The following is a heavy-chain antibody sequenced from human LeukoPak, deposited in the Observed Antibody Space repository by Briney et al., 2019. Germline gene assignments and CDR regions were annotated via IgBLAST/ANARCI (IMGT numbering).Heavy chain of an antibody. D-gene: IGHD6-6*01. CDR3: ARAWGAARHFYFDY. J-gene: IGHJ4*02. CDR1: GGSISSSSYY. Sequence: PSETLSLTCTVSGGSISSSSYYWGWIRQPPGKELEWIGSIYYSGSTYYNPSLKSRVTISVDTSKNQFSLKLSSVTAADTAVYYCARAWGAARHFYFDYWAQGTLVTVSS. CDR2: IYYSGST. V-gene: IGHV4-39*07.